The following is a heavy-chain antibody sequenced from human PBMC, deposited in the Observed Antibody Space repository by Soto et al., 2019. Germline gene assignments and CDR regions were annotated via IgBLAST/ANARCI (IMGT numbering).Heavy chain of an antibody. CDR1: GFTFSSYA. V-gene: IGHV3-23*01. Sequence: LRLSCAASGFTFSSYAMSWVRQAPGKGLEWVSAISGSGGSTYYADSVKGRFTISRDNSKNTLYLQMNSLRAEDTAVYYCAKDGYYYDSSGYYSYYYYGMDVWGQGTTVTVSS. CDR3: AKDGYYYDSSGYYSYYYYGMDV. J-gene: IGHJ6*02. D-gene: IGHD3-22*01. CDR2: ISGSGGST.